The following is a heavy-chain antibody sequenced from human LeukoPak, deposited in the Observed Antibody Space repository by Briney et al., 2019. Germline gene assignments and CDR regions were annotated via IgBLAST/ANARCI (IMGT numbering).Heavy chain of an antibody. J-gene: IGHJ4*02. Sequence: GGSLRLSCAASGFTFSSSAMSWVRQAPGKGLEWVSAISNNGGYTYYADSVQGRFTISRDNSKSTLCLQMNSLRAEDTAVYYCAKDRGYCSGGSCQIGGQGTLVTVSS. CDR3: AKDRGYCSGGSCQI. D-gene: IGHD2-15*01. CDR2: ISNNGGYT. V-gene: IGHV3-23*01. CDR1: GFTFSSSA.